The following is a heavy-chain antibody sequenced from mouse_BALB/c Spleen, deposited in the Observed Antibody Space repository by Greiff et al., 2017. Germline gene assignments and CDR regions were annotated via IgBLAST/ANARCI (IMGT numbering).Heavy chain of an antibody. CDR3: AAMITGFMDY. CDR2: ISSGSSTI. V-gene: IGHV5-17*02. D-gene: IGHD2-4*01. J-gene: IGHJ4*01. CDR1: GFTFSSFG. Sequence: EVQGVESGGGLVQPGGSRKLSCAASGFTFSSFGMHWVRQAPEKGLEWVAYISSGSSTIYYADTVKGRFTISRDNPKNTLFLQMTSLRSEDTAMYYCAAMITGFMDYWGQGTSVTVSS.